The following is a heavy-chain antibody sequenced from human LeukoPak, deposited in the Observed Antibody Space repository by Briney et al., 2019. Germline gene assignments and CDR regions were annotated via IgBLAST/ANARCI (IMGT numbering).Heavy chain of an antibody. V-gene: IGHV3-11*04. J-gene: IGHJ4*02. CDR2: ISSSGSTI. Sequence: NPGGSLRLSCAASGFTFSDYYMSWIRQAPGKGLEWVSYISSSGSTIYYADSVKGRFTISRDNAKNSLYLQMNSLRAEDTAVYYCARGPNRYCSSTSCYGADYWGQGTLVTVSS. CDR1: GFTFSDYY. D-gene: IGHD2-2*01. CDR3: ARGPNRYCSSTSCYGADY.